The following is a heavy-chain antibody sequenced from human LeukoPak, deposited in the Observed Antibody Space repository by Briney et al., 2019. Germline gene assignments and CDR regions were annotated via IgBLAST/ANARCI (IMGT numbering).Heavy chain of an antibody. CDR3: ARDGEYDFWSGPAFD. Sequence: GRSLRLSCAASGFTFSSYWMSWVRQAPGKGLEWVANIKQDGSEKYYVDSVKGRFTISRDNAKNSLYLQMNSLRAEDTAVYYCARDGEYDFWSGPAFDCGQGTLVTVSS. J-gene: IGHJ4*02. CDR1: GFTFSSYW. V-gene: IGHV3-7*01. D-gene: IGHD3-3*01. CDR2: IKQDGSEK.